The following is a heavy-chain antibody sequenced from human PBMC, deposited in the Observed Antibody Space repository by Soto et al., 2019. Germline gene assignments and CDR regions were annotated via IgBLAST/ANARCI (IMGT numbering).Heavy chain of an antibody. V-gene: IGHV1-69*01. J-gene: IGHJ4*02. Sequence: QVQLVQSGAEVKKPGSSVKVSCKASGGTFSSYSINWVRQAPGQGLEWMGDIIPIFGTANYAQKFQVRVTITADESTSTAYMEPSSLRSEDKAVYYCARDGGRHAGGIDYWGQGSLVTVSS. D-gene: IGHD1-26*01. CDR1: GGTFSSYS. CDR3: ARDGGRHAGGIDY. CDR2: IIPIFGTA.